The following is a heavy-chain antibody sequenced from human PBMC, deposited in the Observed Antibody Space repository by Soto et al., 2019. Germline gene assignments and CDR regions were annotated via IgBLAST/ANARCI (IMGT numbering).Heavy chain of an antibody. Sequence: SETLSLTCTVSGGSISSGGYYWSWIRQHPGKGLEWIGYIYYSGSTYYNPSLKSRVTISVDTSKNQFSLKLSSVTAADTAVYYCASALLWFGEFALVSWGQGTLVTVSS. CDR1: GGSISSGGYY. D-gene: IGHD3-10*01. V-gene: IGHV4-31*03. CDR3: ASALLWFGEFALVS. J-gene: IGHJ4*02. CDR2: IYYSGST.